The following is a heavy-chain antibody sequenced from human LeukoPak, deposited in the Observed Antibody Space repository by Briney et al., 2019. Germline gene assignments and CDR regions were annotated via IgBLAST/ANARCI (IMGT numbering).Heavy chain of an antibody. D-gene: IGHD4-17*01. CDR2: ISSSSSYT. CDR1: GFTFSDYY. V-gene: IGHV3-11*06. J-gene: IGHJ4*02. CDR3: ARETLDYGVQLDY. Sequence: PAGSLRLSCAASGFTFSDYYMSWIRQAPGKELEWVSYISSSSSYTNYADSVKGRFTISRDNAKNSLYLQMNSLRAEDTAVYYCARETLDYGVQLDYWGQGTLVTVSS.